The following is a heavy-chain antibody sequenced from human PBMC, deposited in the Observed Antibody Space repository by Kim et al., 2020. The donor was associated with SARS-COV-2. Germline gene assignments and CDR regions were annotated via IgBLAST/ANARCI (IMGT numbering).Heavy chain of an antibody. D-gene: IGHD3-22*01. CDR1: GFTFSSYG. CDR3: AKEWSITMIVVVTSAFDI. J-gene: IGHJ3*02. V-gene: IGHV3-30*18. Sequence: GGSLRLSCAASGFTFSSYGMHWVRQAPGKGLEWVAVISYDGSNKYYADSVKGRFTISRDNSKNTLYLQMNSLRAEDTAVYYCAKEWSITMIVVVTSAFDIWGQGTMVTVSS. CDR2: ISYDGSNK.